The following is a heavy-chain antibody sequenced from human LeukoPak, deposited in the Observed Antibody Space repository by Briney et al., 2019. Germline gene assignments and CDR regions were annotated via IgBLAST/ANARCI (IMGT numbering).Heavy chain of an antibody. CDR1: GGPISSGDYY. CDR3: ARQGAMVRGVSGIWFDP. D-gene: IGHD3-10*01. CDR2: IYYSGST. V-gene: IGHV4-30-4*01. Sequence: SETLSLTCTVSGGPISSGDYYWSWIRQPPGKGLEWIGYIYYSGSTYYNPSLKSRVTISVDTSKNQFSLKLSSVTAADTAVYYCARQGAMVRGVSGIWFDPWGQGTLVTVSS. J-gene: IGHJ5*02.